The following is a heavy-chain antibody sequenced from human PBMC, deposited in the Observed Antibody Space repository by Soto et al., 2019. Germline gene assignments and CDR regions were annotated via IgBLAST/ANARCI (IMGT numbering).Heavy chain of an antibody. V-gene: IGHV3-74*01. CDR3: ARVPRSYYDILTGPHYGMDV. D-gene: IGHD3-9*01. CDR1: GFTFSSYW. J-gene: IGHJ6*02. CDR2: INSDGSST. Sequence: PGGSLRLSCAASGFTFSSYWMHWVRQAPGKGLVWVSRINSDGSSTSYADSVKGRFTISRDNAKNTLYLQMNSLRAEDTAVYYCARVPRSYYDILTGPHYGMDVWGQGTTVTVSS.